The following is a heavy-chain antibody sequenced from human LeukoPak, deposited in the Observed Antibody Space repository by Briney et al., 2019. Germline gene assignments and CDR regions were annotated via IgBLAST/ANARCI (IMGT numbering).Heavy chain of an antibody. CDR2: ISPDGSTT. CDR1: GFTFSSYW. V-gene: IGHV3-74*01. Sequence: GGSLRLSCAASGFTFSSYWMHWVRQAPGKGLVWVSRISPDGSTTGHADSVKGRFTTSRDNAKNTLFLQMNSLRAENTAVYYCTRDFDFSSAIWGQGTLVTVSS. CDR3: TRDFDFSSAI. J-gene: IGHJ4*02. D-gene: IGHD3-3*01.